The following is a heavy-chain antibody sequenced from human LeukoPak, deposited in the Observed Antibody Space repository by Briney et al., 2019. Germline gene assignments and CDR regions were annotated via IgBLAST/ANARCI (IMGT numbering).Heavy chain of an antibody. CDR2: MRYDGSNK. D-gene: IGHD6-19*01. CDR3: AKVRRYSSGWYGDY. V-gene: IGHV3-30*02. J-gene: IGHJ4*02. Sequence: PGGSLRLSCAASGFTFSSYGMHWVRQAPGKGLEWVAFMRYDGSNKYYADSVKGRFTISRDNSKNTLYLQMNSLRAEDTAVYYCAKVRRYSSGWYGDYWGQGTLVTVSS. CDR1: GFTFSSYG.